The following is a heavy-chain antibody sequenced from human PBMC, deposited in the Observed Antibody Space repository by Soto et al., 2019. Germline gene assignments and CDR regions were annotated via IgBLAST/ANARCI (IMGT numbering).Heavy chain of an antibody. D-gene: IGHD3-10*01. CDR3: ARDTYYYGSGSLGDNYYGMDV. CDR1: GYTFTSYG. CDR2: ISAYNGNT. Sequence: ASVKVSCKASGYTFTSYGISWVRQAPGQGLEWMGWISAYNGNTNYAQKLQGRVTMTTDTSTSTAYMELRSLRPDDTAVHYCARDTYYYGSGSLGDNYYGMDVWGQGTTVTVSS. J-gene: IGHJ6*02. V-gene: IGHV1-18*04.